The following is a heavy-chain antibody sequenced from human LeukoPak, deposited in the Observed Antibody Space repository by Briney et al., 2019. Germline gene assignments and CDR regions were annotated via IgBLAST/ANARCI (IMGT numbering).Heavy chain of an antibody. J-gene: IGHJ6*02. D-gene: IGHD3-16*01. CDR1: GFPFSSYG. V-gene: IGHV3-30*18. CDR3: AKDKLMVTFGASVADYGMDV. Sequence: GGSLRLSCAASGFPFSSYGMHWVRQAPGKGLEWVALIPYEGSNTYYGDSVKGRFTISRDNSQSTLYLEMNSLRPEDTGVYFCAKDKLMVTFGASVADYGMDVWGQGTTVTVSS. CDR2: IPYEGSNT.